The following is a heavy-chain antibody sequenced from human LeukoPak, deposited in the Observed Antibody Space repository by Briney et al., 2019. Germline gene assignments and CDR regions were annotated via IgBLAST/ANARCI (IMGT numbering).Heavy chain of an antibody. V-gene: IGHV3-74*01. CDR1: GFAFNKYW. J-gene: IGHJ4*02. Sequence: GGSLRLSCAASGFAFNKYWMHWVRQAPGKGLVWVSRINGDGSTTGYADSVKGGFTISRGNAKNTLYLQMSSLRAEDTAVYYCATGNYYDSRGYYTFGHWGQGTLVTVSS. CDR2: INGDGSTT. CDR3: ATGNYYDSRGYYTFGH. D-gene: IGHD3-22*01.